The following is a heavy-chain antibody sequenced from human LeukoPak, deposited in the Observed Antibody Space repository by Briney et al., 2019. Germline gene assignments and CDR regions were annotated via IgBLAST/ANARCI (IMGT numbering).Heavy chain of an antibody. V-gene: IGHV1-18*01. D-gene: IGHD6-19*01. CDR3: ARDSGNSGWYIYLGGLDHYYGMDV. J-gene: IGHJ6*02. CDR2: ISAYNGNT. CDR1: GYTFTSYG. Sequence: ASVKVSCKASGYTFTSYGISWVRQAPGQGLEWMGWISAYNGNTNYAQKLQGRVTMTTDTSTSTAYMELRSLRFDDTAVYYCARDSGNSGWYIYLGGLDHYYGMDVWGQGTTVTVSS.